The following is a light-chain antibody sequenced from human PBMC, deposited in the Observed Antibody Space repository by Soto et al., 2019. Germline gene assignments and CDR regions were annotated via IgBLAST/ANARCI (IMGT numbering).Light chain of an antibody. J-gene: IGKJ5*01. CDR3: QQRSNWPPSIT. CDR1: QSVSSY. V-gene: IGKV3-11*01. CDR2: DTS. Sequence: EMVLTQSPGTLSLSPGERATLSCRASQSVSSYLAWYQQKPGQAPRLLIYDTSNRATGIPARFSGSGSGTDFTLTISSLEPEDFAVYYCQQRSNWPPSITFGQGTRLEIK.